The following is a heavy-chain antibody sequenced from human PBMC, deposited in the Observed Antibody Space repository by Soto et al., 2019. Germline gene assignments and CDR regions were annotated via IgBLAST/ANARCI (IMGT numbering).Heavy chain of an antibody. J-gene: IGHJ6*02. CDR2: ISYDGSNK. Sequence: SGGSLRLSCAASGFTFSSYGMHWVRQAPGKGLEWVAVISYDGSNKYYADSVKGRFTTSRDNSKNTLYLQMNSLRAEDTAVYYCAKDFIVVVPAATRYYYYYGMDVWGQGTTVTVSS. CDR1: GFTFSSYG. D-gene: IGHD2-2*01. V-gene: IGHV3-30*18. CDR3: AKDFIVVVPAATRYYYYYGMDV.